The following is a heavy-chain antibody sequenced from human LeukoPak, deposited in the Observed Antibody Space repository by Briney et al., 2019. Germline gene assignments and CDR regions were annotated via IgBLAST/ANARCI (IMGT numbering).Heavy chain of an antibody. CDR2: ISSNGGST. D-gene: IGHD2-15*01. CDR1: GFTFSSYA. Sequence: GSLRLSCAASGFTFSSYAMHWVRQAPGKGLEYVSAISSNGGSTYYANSVKGRFTISRDNSENTLYLQMGSLRAEDMAVYYCARAVVVVAAPFDYWGQGTLVTVSS. CDR3: ARAVVVVAAPFDY. V-gene: IGHV3-64*01. J-gene: IGHJ4*02.